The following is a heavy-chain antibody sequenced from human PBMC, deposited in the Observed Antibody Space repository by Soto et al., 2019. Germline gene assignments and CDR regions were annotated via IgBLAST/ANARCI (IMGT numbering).Heavy chain of an antibody. CDR2: INHSGST. Sequence: SETLSLTCAVYGGSFSGYYWSWIRQPPGKGLEWIGEINHSGSTNYNPSLKSRVTISVDTSKNQFSLKLTSMAAADTAMYFCTRAERFPRYWFDPWGQGTQVTVSS. CDR3: TRAERFPRYWFDP. D-gene: IGHD3-10*01. V-gene: IGHV4-34*01. CDR1: GGSFSGYY. J-gene: IGHJ5*02.